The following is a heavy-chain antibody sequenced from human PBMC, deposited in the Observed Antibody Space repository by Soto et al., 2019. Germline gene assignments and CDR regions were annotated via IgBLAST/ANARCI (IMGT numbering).Heavy chain of an antibody. CDR1: GFTFSSYA. Sequence: EGTLRRSCAASGFTFSSYAMSWVRQAPEKGLEWVSAISGSGGSTYYADSVKGRFTISRDNSKNTLYLQMNSLRAEETAVYYCARDCSSTGCYTIPYYYAMDVWDQGTRVTVSS. J-gene: IGHJ6*02. CDR3: ARDCSSTGCYTIPYYYAMDV. V-gene: IGHV3-23*01. CDR2: ISGSGGST. D-gene: IGHD2-2*02.